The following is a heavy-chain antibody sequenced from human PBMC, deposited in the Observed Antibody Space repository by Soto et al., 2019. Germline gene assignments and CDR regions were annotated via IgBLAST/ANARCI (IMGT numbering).Heavy chain of an antibody. D-gene: IGHD6-19*01. CDR2: IYYAGFT. J-gene: IGHJ4*02. CDR1: GDSLSGGDYY. Sequence: SETLSLTCTVSGDSLSGGDYYWSWIRQPPGKGLEWIGDIYYAGFTFYNPSLKSRLTISLDSSKNQFSLRLNSVTAADTAVYFCARAYRINGWSDYFFDYWGQGTLVTVSS. V-gene: IGHV4-30-4*08. CDR3: ARAYRINGWSDYFFDY.